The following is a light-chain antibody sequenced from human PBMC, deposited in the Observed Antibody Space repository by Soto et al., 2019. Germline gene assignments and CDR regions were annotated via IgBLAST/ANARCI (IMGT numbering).Light chain of an antibody. CDR2: GAS. Sequence: EIVMTQSPATLSVSPGERATLSSRASQGVRRNLAWYQQKPGQAPRLLLYGASTRATGIPARFSGSGSGTEFTLTISSLQSEDFAVYYCQQYNNWPPFTFGPGTKVDIK. V-gene: IGKV3-15*01. J-gene: IGKJ3*01. CDR1: QGVRRN. CDR3: QQYNNWPPFT.